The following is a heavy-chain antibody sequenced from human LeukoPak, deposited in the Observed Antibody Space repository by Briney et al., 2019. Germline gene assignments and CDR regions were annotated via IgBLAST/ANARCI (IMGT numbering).Heavy chain of an antibody. CDR3: TRDQYSGHWYYAFDI. CDR2: ISSSLSVI. J-gene: IGHJ3*02. D-gene: IGHD6-19*01. V-gene: IGHV3-48*02. CDR1: GFTFSSYS. Sequence: HPGGSLRLSCAASGFTFSSYSMNWVRQAPGKGPECVSYISSSLSVIYYADSVKGRFTISRDNAKNSLFLQMNNLRDEDTAVYYCTRDQYSGHWYYAFDIWGQGTRVTVSS.